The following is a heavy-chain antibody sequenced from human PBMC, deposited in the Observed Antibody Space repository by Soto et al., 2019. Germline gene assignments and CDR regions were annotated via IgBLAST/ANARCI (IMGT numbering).Heavy chain of an antibody. Sequence: SETLSLTCTVSGGSISSYYWSWIRQPPGKGLEWIGYIYYSGSTNYNPSLKSRVTISVDTSKNQFSLKLSSVTAADTAVYYCARASSWYGSYNWFDPWGQGTLVTVS. D-gene: IGHD6-13*01. V-gene: IGHV4-59*01. CDR1: GGSISSYY. CDR3: ARASSWYGSYNWFDP. CDR2: IYYSGST. J-gene: IGHJ5*02.